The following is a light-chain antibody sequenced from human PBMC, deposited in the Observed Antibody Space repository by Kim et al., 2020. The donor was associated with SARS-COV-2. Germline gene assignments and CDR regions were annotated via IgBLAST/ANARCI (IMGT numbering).Light chain of an antibody. CDR3: AAWDDTLRGRGV. J-gene: IGLJ1*01. CDR2: NNN. Sequence: ELTQPPSASGTPGQRVTISCSGGSSNIGNEPVNWYQQLPGTAPKLLIFNNNQRPSGVPDRFSGSKSGTSASLAISGLQSEDEADYFCAAWDDTLRGRGVFGTGTKVTVL. V-gene: IGLV1-44*01. CDR1: SSNIGNEP.